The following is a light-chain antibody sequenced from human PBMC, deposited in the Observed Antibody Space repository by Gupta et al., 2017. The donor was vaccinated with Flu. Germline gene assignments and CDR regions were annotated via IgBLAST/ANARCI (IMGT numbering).Light chain of an antibody. J-gene: IGLJ2*01. Sequence: QSDLRQPASVSGSPGQSIAISWTGTNSDIGTYNYIDWYQQPPGPVHNLMIYELSNRPSGFSTSFSGSTSANTASLTLSGLQAEYYSDSSCGSYGTVVVFGGGTKLTVL. CDR3: GSYGTVVV. V-gene: IGLV2-14*01. CDR2: ELS. CDR1: NSDIGTYNY.